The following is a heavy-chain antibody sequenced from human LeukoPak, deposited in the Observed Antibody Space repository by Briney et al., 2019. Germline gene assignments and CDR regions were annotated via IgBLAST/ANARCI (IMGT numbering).Heavy chain of an antibody. Sequence: GRSLRLSCAASGVTFDDYAMHWARQAPGKGLEWVSGFIWNSGRIGYADSVKGRFTISRDNAKNSLYLQMNSLRPEDTALYYCVKEKAGSPFLDYWGQGTLVTVSS. J-gene: IGHJ4*02. CDR2: FIWNSGRI. CDR1: GVTFDDYA. V-gene: IGHV3-9*01. CDR3: VKEKAGSPFLDY. D-gene: IGHD6-13*01.